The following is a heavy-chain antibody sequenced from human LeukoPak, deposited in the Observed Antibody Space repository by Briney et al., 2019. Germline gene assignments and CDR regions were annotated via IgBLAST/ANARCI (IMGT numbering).Heavy chain of an antibody. D-gene: IGHD2-2*01. CDR2: INPNGGDT. V-gene: IGHV1-2*06. J-gene: IGHJ4*02. CDR1: GYTFTGYH. Sequence: ASVKVSCKASGYTFTGYHMHWVRQAPGQGLEWMGRINPNGGDTNYAQKFQGRVTMTRDTSISTAYMELSRLRSDDTAVYYCARDYCSSTSCLFDYWGQGTLVTVSS. CDR3: ARDYCSSTSCLFDY.